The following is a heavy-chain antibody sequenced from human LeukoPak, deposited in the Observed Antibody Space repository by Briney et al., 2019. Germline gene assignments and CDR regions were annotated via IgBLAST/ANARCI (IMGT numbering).Heavy chain of an antibody. CDR2: IIPILGIA. V-gene: IGHV1-69*04. Sequence: ASVKVSCKASVGTFSSYAISWVRQAPGQGLEWMGRIIPILGIANYAQKFQGRVTITADKSTSTAYMELSSLRSEDTAVYYCARVESGDGDYAPSGYWGQGTLVTVSS. CDR1: VGTFSSYA. D-gene: IGHD4-17*01. CDR3: ARVESGDGDYAPSGY. J-gene: IGHJ4*02.